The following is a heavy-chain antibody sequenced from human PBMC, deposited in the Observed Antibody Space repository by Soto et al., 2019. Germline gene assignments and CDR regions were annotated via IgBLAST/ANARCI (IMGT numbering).Heavy chain of an antibody. CDR1: GYTFTTYA. J-gene: IGHJ4*02. CDR2: INAGNGKT. Sequence: ASVKVSCKASGYTFTTYAMHWVRQAPGQRLEWMGWINAGNGKTKYSQNFQGRVTISVDSSKNQFSLKLSSVTAADTAVYYCARGGYSGYDRFEYWGQGTLVTVSS. V-gene: IGHV1-3*01. CDR3: ARGGYSGYDRFEY. D-gene: IGHD5-12*01.